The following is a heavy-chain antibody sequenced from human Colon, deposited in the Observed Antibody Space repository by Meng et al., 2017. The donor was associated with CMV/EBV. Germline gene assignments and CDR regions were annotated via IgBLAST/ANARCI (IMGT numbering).Heavy chain of an antibody. Sequence: ITVTESGPALVKPTQTLTLTCTFSGFSLTTTGAGVAWVRQPPGKAPELLALIHWDDDKRYSPSLKNRLNITKDTSKNKVVLSMTDLDPADTGTFYCARHSLTILTDWGQGALVTVSS. CDR3: ARHSLTILTD. V-gene: IGHV2-5*02. CDR1: GFSLTTTGAG. D-gene: IGHD2-8*02. J-gene: IGHJ4*02. CDR2: IHWDDDK.